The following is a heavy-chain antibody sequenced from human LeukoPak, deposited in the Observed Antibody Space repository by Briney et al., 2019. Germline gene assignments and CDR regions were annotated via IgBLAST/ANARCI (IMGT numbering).Heavy chain of an antibody. CDR2: ISGSGGST. V-gene: IGHV3-23*01. D-gene: IGHD3-3*01. CDR3: AKIPSITIFGVVIIESGNWFDP. CDR1: GFTFSSYA. Sequence: GGSLRLSCAASGFTFSSYAMSWVRQAPGKGLEWVSAISGSGGSTYYADSVKGRFTISRDNSKNTLYLQMNSLRAEDTAVYYCAKIPSITIFGVVIIESGNWFDPRGQGTLVTVSS. J-gene: IGHJ5*02.